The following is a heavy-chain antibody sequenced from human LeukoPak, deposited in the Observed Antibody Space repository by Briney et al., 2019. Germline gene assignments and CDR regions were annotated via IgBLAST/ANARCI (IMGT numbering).Heavy chain of an antibody. J-gene: IGHJ6*03. D-gene: IGHD1-26*01. CDR3: VTGTYRSLYYYYMDV. V-gene: IGHV3-48*03. Sequence: TGGSLRLSCAGSGFTFGSYEMNWVRQAPGRGLEWVSFITSSGSDTYYADSVRGRFATSRDNAKDSLYLQMNSLRVEDTAVYYCVTGTYRSLYYYYMDVWGKGTTVNVSS. CDR1: GFTFGSYE. CDR2: ITSSGSDT.